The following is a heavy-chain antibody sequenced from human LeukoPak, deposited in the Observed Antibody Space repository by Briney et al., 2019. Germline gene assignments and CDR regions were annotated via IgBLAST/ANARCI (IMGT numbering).Heavy chain of an antibody. V-gene: IGHV4-39*07. J-gene: IGHJ4*02. CDR3: ARGDDYVWGSYPFNY. CDR1: GGSISSSSYY. Sequence: PSETLSLTCTVSGGSISSSSYYWGWIRQPPGKGLEWIGSIYYSGSTYYNPSLKSRVTISVDTSKNQFSLKLSSVTAADTAVYYCARGDDYVWGSYPFNYWGQGTLVTVSS. CDR2: IYYSGST. D-gene: IGHD3-16*02.